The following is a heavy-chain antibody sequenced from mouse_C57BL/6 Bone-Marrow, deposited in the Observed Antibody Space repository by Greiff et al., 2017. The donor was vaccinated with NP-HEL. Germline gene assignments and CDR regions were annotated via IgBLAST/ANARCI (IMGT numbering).Heavy chain of an antibody. Sequence: QVQLQQPGAELVKPGASVKLSCKASGYTFTSYWMHWVKQRPGQGLEWIGMIHPNSGSTNYNEKFKSKATLTVDKSSSTAYMQLSSLTAEDSAVYDCAVLRSPAWFAYWGQGTLVTVSA. CDR2: IHPNSGST. J-gene: IGHJ3*01. CDR3: AVLRSPAWFAY. D-gene: IGHD1-1*01. V-gene: IGHV1-64*01. CDR1: GYTFTSYW.